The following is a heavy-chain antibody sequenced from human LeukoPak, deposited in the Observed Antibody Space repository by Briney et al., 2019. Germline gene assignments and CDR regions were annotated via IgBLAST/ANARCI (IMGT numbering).Heavy chain of an antibody. CDR1: GFTFSSYG. CDR3: AKESSQDIVVVVAARRLDY. J-gene: IGHJ4*02. D-gene: IGHD2-15*01. V-gene: IGHV3-23*01. Sequence: GGSLRLSCAASGFTFSSYGMSWVRQAPGKGLEWVSAISGSGGSTYYADSVKGRFTISRDNSKNTLYLQMNSLRAEDTAVYYCAKESSQDIVVVVAARRLDYWGQGTLVTVSS. CDR2: ISGSGGST.